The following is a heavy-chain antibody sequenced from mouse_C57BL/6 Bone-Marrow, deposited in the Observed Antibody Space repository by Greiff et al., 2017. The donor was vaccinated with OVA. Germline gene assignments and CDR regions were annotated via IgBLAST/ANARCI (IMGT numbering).Heavy chain of an antibody. Sequence: EVHLVESGGDLVKPGGSLKLSCAASGFTFSSYGMSWVRQTPDKSLEWVATISSGGSYTYYPDNVKGRFTISRDNAKNTLYLQMSSLKSEDTAMYYCARQVFYAMDYWGQGTSVTVSS. CDR2: ISSGGSYT. J-gene: IGHJ4*01. CDR3: ARQVFYAMDY. CDR1: GFTFSSYG. V-gene: IGHV5-6*01.